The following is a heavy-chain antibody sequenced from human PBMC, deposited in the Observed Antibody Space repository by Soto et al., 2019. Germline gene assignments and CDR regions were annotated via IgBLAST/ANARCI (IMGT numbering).Heavy chain of an antibody. Sequence: SETLSLTCAVSGSTIGSGGWWWWVRQPRGRRLGWIAEIFHDGNTNYSPSLKSRVTISVDNSKNQLYLKVYSVTAADTAVYYCARHEGWTGPDQWGQGTMVTVSS. V-gene: IGHV4-4*02. D-gene: IGHD2-8*02. CDR1: GSTIGSGGW. CDR2: IFHDGNT. J-gene: IGHJ1*01. CDR3: ARHEGWTGPDQ.